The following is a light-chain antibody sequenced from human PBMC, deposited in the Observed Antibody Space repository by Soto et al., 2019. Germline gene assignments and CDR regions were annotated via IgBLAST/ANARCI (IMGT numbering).Light chain of an antibody. CDR2: KAS. CDR3: EQHNSYPWA. J-gene: IGKJ1*01. CDR1: QSISSW. Sequence: DIQMTQSPSTLSASVRDRVPITCRASQSISSWLAWYQQKPGKAPNLLIYKASTLESGVQSRFSGSGSGTEFTLTIKSLQADDFATYYCEQHNSYPWAFGQGTKVDI. V-gene: IGKV1-5*03.